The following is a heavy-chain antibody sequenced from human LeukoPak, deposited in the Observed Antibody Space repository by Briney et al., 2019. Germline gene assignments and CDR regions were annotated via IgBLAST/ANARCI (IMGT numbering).Heavy chain of an antibody. CDR3: AKEKGIVADKGYYMDV. J-gene: IGHJ6*03. D-gene: IGHD6-13*01. CDR1: GFTFDDYA. CDR2: ISWNSGSI. V-gene: IGHV3-9*03. Sequence: PGRSLRLSCAASGFTFDDYAMHWVRQAPGKCLEWVSRISWNSGSIGYADSVKGRFTISRDNAKNSLYLQMNSLRAEDMALYYCAKEKGIVADKGYYMDVWGKGTTVTVSS.